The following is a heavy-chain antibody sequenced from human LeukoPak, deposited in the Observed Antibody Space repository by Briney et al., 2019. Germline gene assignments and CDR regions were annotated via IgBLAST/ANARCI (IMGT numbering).Heavy chain of an antibody. D-gene: IGHD6-6*01. Sequence: PGGSLRLSCAASGFTFSSYGMHWVRQAPGKGLEWVAVIWYDGSNKYYADSVKGRFTISRDNSKNTLYLQMNSLRAEDTAVYYCARDGDSSSRPLWFDPWGQGTLVTVSS. J-gene: IGHJ5*02. V-gene: IGHV3-33*01. CDR1: GFTFSSYG. CDR3: ARDGDSSSRPLWFDP. CDR2: IWYDGSNK.